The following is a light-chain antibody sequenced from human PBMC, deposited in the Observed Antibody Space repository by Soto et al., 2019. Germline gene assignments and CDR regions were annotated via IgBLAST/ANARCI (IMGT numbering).Light chain of an antibody. V-gene: IGKV3-15*01. J-gene: IGKJ2*01. CDR1: QSVNSN. CDR3: QQYNNWPPYP. CDR2: GAS. Sequence: EIVMTQSPATLSVSPGERATLSCRASQSVNSNLAWYQQKPGQAPSLLIYGASTRATGVPARFSGSGSGTEFTLTISSLQSEDFAVYYCQQYNNWPPYPFGQGTKLEIK.